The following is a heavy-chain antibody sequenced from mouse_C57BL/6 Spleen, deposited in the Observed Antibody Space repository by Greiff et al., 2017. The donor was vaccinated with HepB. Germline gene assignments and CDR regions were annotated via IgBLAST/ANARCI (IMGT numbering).Heavy chain of an antibody. V-gene: IGHV7-3*01. CDR3: ARYAHDYGRWYFDV. J-gene: IGHJ1*03. Sequence: DVKLVESGGGLVQPGGSLSLSCAASGFTFTDYYMSWVRQPPGKALEWLGFIRNKANGYTTEYSASVKGRFTISRDNSQSILYLQMNALRAEDSATYYCARYAHDYGRWYFDVWGTGTTVTVSS. D-gene: IGHD2-4*01. CDR2: IRNKANGYTT. CDR1: GFTFTDYY.